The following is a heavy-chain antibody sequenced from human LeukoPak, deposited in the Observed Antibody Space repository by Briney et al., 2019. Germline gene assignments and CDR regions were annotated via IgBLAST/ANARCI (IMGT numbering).Heavy chain of an antibody. CDR1: GGSFSGYY. CDR2: INHSGST. J-gene: IGHJ4*02. CDR3: ARIPPPRSCSGGSCYSGGSY. D-gene: IGHD2-15*01. V-gene: IGHV4-34*01. Sequence: SETLSLTCAVCGGSFSGYYWSWIRQPPGKGLEWIGEINHSGSTNYNPSLKSRVTISVDTSKNQFSLKLSSVTAADTAVYYCARIPPPRSCSGGSCYSGGSYWGQGTLVTVSS.